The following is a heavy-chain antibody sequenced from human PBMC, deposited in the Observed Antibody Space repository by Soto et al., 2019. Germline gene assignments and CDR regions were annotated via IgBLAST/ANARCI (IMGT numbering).Heavy chain of an antibody. CDR3: ARSLYYDSLSAFDI. CDR1: DECICRCS. Sequence: SETRSVARPVCDECICRCSWCRIRKPPGKGLEWIGYIYYSGSTNYNPSLKSRVTISVDTSKNQFSLKLSSVTAADTAVYYCARSLYYDSLSAFDIWGQGTKVTVSS. J-gene: IGHJ3*02. D-gene: IGHD3-22*01. V-gene: IGHV4-59*01. CDR2: IYYSGST.